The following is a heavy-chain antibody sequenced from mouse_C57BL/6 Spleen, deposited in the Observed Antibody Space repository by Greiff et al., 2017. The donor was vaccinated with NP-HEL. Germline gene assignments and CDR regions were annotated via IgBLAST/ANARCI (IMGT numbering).Heavy chain of an antibody. CDR3: TREGRDAMDY. Sequence: QVQLQQSGAELVRPGASVTLSCKASGYTFTDYEMHWVKQTPVHGLEWIGAIDPETGGTAYNQKFKGKAILTADKSSSTAYMELRSLTSEDSAVSYYTREGRDAMDYWGQGTSVTVSS. CDR2: IDPETGGT. V-gene: IGHV1-15*01. D-gene: IGHD1-1*01. CDR1: GYTFTDYE. J-gene: IGHJ4*01.